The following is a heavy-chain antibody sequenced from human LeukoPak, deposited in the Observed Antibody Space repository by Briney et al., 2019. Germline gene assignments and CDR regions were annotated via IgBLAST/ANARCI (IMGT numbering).Heavy chain of an antibody. CDR2: INCSGGTT. CDR3: AKDREGLSSGYDLEFFDD. V-gene: IGHV3-23*01. Sequence: GRSLRLSCAASGFTFSRYAMNWVRQAPGKGLDSVSAINCSGGTTYFAVPVKGRFTISRDNSKYTLFLQMYRLRDEDTAVYDCAKDREGLSSGYDLEFFDDWGQGTLVIVYS. J-gene: IGHJ4*02. D-gene: IGHD5-12*01. CDR1: GFTFSRYA.